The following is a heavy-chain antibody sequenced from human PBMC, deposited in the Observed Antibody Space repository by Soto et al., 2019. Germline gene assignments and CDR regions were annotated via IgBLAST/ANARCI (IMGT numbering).Heavy chain of an antibody. CDR2: IKQDGSEK. Sequence: GGSLRLSCAASGFSFNSYWMTWVRQAPGKGLEWVANIKQDGSEKYYVDSVKGRFIISRDNAKNSLYLQMNSLRAEDTAVYYFASDNSGYRGFDYWGPGTLLTLSS. V-gene: IGHV3-7*01. CDR1: GFSFNSYW. J-gene: IGHJ4*02. D-gene: IGHD3-22*01. CDR3: ASDNSGYRGFDY.